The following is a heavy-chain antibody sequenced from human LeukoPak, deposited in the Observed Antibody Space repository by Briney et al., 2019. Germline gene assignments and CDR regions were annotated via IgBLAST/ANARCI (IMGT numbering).Heavy chain of an antibody. V-gene: IGHV4-34*01. CDR1: GVSFSGYY. CDR3: ARGQQWLAKFDY. J-gene: IGHJ4*02. D-gene: IGHD6-19*01. CDR2: INHSGST. Sequence: SETLSLTCAVYGVSFSGYYWSWIRQPPGKGLEWIGEINHSGSTNYNPSLKSRVTISVDTSKNQFSLKLSSVTAADTAVYYCARGQQWLAKFDYWGQGTLVTVSS.